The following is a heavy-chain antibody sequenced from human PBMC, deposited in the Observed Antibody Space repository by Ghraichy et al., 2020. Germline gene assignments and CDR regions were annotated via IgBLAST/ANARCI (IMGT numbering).Heavy chain of an antibody. CDR2: ISGSGGST. D-gene: IGHD3-3*01. J-gene: IGHJ6*02. CDR1: GFTFSSYA. Sequence: GGSLRLSCAASGFTFSSYAMSWVRQAPGKGLEWVSAISGSGGSTYYADSVKGRFTISRDNSKNTLYLQMNSLRAEDTAVYYCATRSYDFWSGLPMGGYGMDVWGQGTTVTVSS. CDR3: ATRSYDFWSGLPMGGYGMDV. V-gene: IGHV3-23*01.